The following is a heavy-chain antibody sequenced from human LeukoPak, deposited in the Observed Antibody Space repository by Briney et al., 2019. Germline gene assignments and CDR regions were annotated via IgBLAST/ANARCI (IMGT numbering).Heavy chain of an antibody. Sequence: GGSLRLSCAASGFTVSSNYMSWVRQAPGKGLEWVSVIYSGGSTYYADSVKGRFTISRDNSKNTLYLQMNSLRAEDTAVYYCARVTMVRVGDAFDIWGQGTMVTVSS. CDR2: IYSGGST. D-gene: IGHD3-10*01. J-gene: IGHJ3*02. CDR1: GFTVSSNY. V-gene: IGHV3-53*01. CDR3: ARVTMVRVGDAFDI.